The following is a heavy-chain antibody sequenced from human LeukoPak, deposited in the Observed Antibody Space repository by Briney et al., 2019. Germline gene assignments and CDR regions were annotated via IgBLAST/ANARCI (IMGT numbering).Heavy chain of an antibody. V-gene: IGHV3-30*03. Sequence: PGGSLRLSCAASGFTFSSYGMHWVRQAPGKGLEWVAVISYDGSNKYYADSVKGRFTISRDNSKNTVYLQMNSLRAEDTAVYYCGRRWGLEDYWGQGTLVTVSS. CDR3: GRRWGLEDY. D-gene: IGHD1-26*01. CDR2: ISYDGSNK. CDR1: GFTFSSYG. J-gene: IGHJ4*02.